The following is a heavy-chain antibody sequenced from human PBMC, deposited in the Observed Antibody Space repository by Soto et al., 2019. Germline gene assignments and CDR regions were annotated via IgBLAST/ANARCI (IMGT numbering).Heavy chain of an antibody. Sequence: QVDLVQSGVEVKTPRASLKVSCQASGYTFFPYDISWELQAPGQGREWMGWLSTYSGDTKYAHKFPGPVTMTSDTSTATSNLNLWSLRPNDTAVDYGARYYGPTASENGFDPWGQGTLVTVSS. D-gene: IGHD3-3*01. CDR1: GYTFFPYD. V-gene: IGHV1-18*01. CDR2: LSTYSGDT. CDR3: ARYYGPTASENGFDP. J-gene: IGHJ5*02.